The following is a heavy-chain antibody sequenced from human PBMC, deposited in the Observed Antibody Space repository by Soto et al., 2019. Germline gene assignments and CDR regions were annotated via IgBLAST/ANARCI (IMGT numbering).Heavy chain of an antibody. CDR2: ISGSGGST. D-gene: IGHD6-19*01. Sequence: EVQLLESGGGLVQTGGSLRLSCTASGFTFSSYAMNWVRQAPGKGLEWVSVISGSGGSTYYADSVKGRFTISRDNSKNKLYLQMNSVRAEDTAVYYCASRTSGWYFDYWGQGTLVTVSS. CDR3: ASRTSGWYFDY. CDR1: GFTFSSYA. J-gene: IGHJ4*02. V-gene: IGHV3-23*01.